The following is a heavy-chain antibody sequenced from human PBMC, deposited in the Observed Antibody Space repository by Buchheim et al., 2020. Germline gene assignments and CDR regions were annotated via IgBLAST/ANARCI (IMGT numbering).Heavy chain of an antibody. CDR3: ARDSDYYFDY. V-gene: IGHV3-30*04. CDR2: ISYDGSNK. D-gene: IGHD2-21*02. J-gene: IGHJ4*02. Sequence: QVQLVESGGGVVQPGRSLRLSCAASGFTFSSYAMHWVRQAPGKGLEWVAVISYDGSNKYYADSVKGRFTISRDNSKNTLYLQMNSLRAEDTAVHYCARDSDYYFDYWGQGTL. CDR1: GFTFSSYA.